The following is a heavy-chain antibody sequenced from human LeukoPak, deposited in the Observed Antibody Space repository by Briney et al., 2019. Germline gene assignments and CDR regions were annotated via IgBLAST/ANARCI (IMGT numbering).Heavy chain of an antibody. J-gene: IGHJ4*02. D-gene: IGHD2-15*01. CDR3: ARLYCSGGSCYPSDC. CDR2: IIPIFGTA. V-gene: IGHV1-69*13. CDR1: GGTFSSYA. Sequence: SVKVSCKASGGTFSSYAISWVRQAPGQGLEWMGGIIPIFGTANYAQKFQGRVTITADESTSTAYMELNSLISEDTAVYYCARLYCSGGSCYPSDCWGQGTLVTVSS.